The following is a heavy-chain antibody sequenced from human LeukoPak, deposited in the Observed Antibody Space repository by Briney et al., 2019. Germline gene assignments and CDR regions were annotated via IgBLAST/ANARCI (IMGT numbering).Heavy chain of an antibody. Sequence: PGGSLRLSCAVSGITLSNYGMSGVRQAPGKGLEWVAGISDSGGSTNYADSVKGRFTISGDNPNNTLYLQTNSLRAQDTAVYFCAKRGVVIRVILVGFHKEAYYFDSWGQGALVTVSS. V-gene: IGHV3-23*01. D-gene: IGHD3-22*01. CDR1: GITLSNYG. CDR2: ISDSGGST. CDR3: AKRGVVIRVILVGFHKEAYYFDS. J-gene: IGHJ4*02.